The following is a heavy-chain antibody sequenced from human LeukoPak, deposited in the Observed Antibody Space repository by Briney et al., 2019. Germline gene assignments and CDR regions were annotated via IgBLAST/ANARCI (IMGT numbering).Heavy chain of an antibody. CDR1: GFTFSRYW. D-gene: IGHD2-21*02. Sequence: GGSLRLSCAAAGFTFSRYWMSWVRQAPGKGLEWVANIKQDGSEKYYVDSVKGRFTISRDNAKNSLYLQMNSLRAEDTAVYYCARAYCGGDCYYHYYYYMDVWGKGTTVTVSS. CDR3: ARAYCGGDCYYHYYYYMDV. CDR2: IKQDGSEK. J-gene: IGHJ6*03. V-gene: IGHV3-7*01.